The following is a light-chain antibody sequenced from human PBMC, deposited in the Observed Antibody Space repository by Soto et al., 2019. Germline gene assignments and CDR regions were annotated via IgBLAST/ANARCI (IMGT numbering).Light chain of an antibody. V-gene: IGKV3-15*01. CDR3: QQYINWRNT. CDR1: QSVSSN. Sequence: EIVMTQSPATLSVSPGERATLSCRASQSVSSNLAWYQQKPGQAPRLLSYGASTRATGIPARFSGSGSGTEFTLTISSLQSEDFAVYYCQQYINWRNTFGQGTKLEIK. J-gene: IGKJ2*01. CDR2: GAS.